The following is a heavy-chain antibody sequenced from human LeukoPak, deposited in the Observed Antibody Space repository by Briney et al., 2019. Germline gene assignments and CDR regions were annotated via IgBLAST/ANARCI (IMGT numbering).Heavy chain of an antibody. V-gene: IGHV4-59*12. CDR2: TYYSGST. CDR1: GGSISSYY. D-gene: IGHD2-2*01. J-gene: IGHJ4*02. Sequence: SETLSLTCTVSGGSISSYYWSWIRQPPGKGLEWIGYTYYSGSTNYNPSLKSRVTISVDTSKNQFSLKLSSVTAADTAVYFCARGRGVVVPAAYLFDYWGQGTLVTVSS. CDR3: ARGRGVVVPAAYLFDY.